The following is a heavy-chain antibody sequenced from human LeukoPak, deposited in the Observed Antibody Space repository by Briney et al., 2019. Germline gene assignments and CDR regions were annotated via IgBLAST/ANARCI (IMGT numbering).Heavy chain of an antibody. D-gene: IGHD3-10*01. CDR3: ARAIRGSAVDTGDR. V-gene: IGHV3-7*01. Sequence: GGSLRLSCAASGFTFSSYWMTWVRQAPGKGLEWVATIKQDGSERYYVDSVKGRFSISRDNARNSLYLQMNSLTVEDTAVYYCARAIRGSAVDTGDRWGQGTLVTVSS. J-gene: IGHJ4*02. CDR1: GFTFSSYW. CDR2: IKQDGSER.